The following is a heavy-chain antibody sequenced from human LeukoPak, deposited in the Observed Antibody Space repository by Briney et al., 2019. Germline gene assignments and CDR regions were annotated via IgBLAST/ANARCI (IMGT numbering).Heavy chain of an antibody. CDR1: GGSVSSGSYY. CDR3: ARDSVTREMATRYDY. CDR2: IYCSGST. D-gene: IGHD5-24*01. J-gene: IGHJ4*02. V-gene: IGHV4-61*01. Sequence: SETLSLTCTVSGGSVSSGSYYWSWIRQPPGKGLEWIGYIYCSGSTNYDPSLKSRVTISVDTSKNQFSLKLGSATAADTAVYYCARDSVTREMATRYDYWGQGTLVTVSS.